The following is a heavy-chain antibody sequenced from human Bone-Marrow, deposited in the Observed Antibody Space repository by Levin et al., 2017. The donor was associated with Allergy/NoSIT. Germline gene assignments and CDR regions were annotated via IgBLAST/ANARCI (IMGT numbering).Heavy chain of an antibody. CDR1: GGTLSNYA. D-gene: IGHD5-12*01. CDR3: ARGNSGYYGLGITL. Sequence: ASVKVSCKSSGGTLSNYAISWVRQAPGQGPEWLGGIIPIFGTTNYAQKFQGRVTITADVSTNTVYVDLRSLRSEDTAVYYCARGNSGYYGLGITLWGQGTLVTVSS. CDR2: IIPIFGTT. J-gene: IGHJ4*02. V-gene: IGHV1-69*13.